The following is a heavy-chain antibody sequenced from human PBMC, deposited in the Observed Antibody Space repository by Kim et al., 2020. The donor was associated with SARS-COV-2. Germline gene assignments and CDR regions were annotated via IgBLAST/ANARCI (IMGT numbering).Heavy chain of an antibody. V-gene: IGHV3-23*01. D-gene: IGHD6-13*01. J-gene: IGHJ1*01. CDR3: AKCEAEPGTCYFQQ. Sequence: HRHAVKVRLPIARDNSKHTLYMQMNSLRAEDTAVYYCAKCEAEPGTCYFQQWGQGTLVSVSS.